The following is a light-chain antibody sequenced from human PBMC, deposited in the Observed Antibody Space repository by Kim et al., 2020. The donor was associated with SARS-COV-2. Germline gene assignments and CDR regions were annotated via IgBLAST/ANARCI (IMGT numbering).Light chain of an antibody. J-gene: IGLJ2*01. CDR1: SIDVGGYNY. Sequence: QSITISCTGTSIDVGGYNYVSWYQQHPGKAPKLMIYDVSNRPSGVSNRFSGSKSGNTASLTISGLQAEDEADYYCSSYTSSSTLGVFGGGTQLTVL. CDR3: SSYTSSSTLGV. V-gene: IGLV2-14*03. CDR2: DVS.